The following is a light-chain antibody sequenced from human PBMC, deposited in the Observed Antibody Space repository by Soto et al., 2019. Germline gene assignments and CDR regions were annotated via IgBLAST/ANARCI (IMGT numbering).Light chain of an antibody. CDR1: SSDVGAYTY. V-gene: IGLV2-14*01. CDR2: HVS. J-gene: IGLJ1*01. Sequence: QSVLTQPASVSGSPGQSITISCTGTSSDVGAYTYVSWYQQHPDKAPKLMIYHVSNRPSGVSSRFSGSKSGNTASLTISGLQAEDEAVYYCSSYTSSSTVVFGTGTKLTVL. CDR3: SSYTSSSTVV.